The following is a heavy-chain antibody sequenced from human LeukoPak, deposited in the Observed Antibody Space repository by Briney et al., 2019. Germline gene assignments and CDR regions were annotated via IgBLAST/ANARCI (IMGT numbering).Heavy chain of an antibody. J-gene: IGHJ6*02. Sequence: GGSLRLSCAASGFTFNSYGMNWVRQAPGKGLEWVSSISTGTSYIYYADSVKGRFTISRDNAKNSLYLQMNSLRAEDTAVYYCARLAVVAATEDPYYYKYGMDVWGQGTTVTVSS. CDR1: GFTFNSYG. V-gene: IGHV3-21*01. D-gene: IGHD2-15*01. CDR2: ISTGTSYI. CDR3: ARLAVVAATEDPYYYKYGMDV.